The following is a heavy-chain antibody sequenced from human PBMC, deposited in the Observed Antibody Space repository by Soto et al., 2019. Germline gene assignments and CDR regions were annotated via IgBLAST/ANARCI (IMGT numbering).Heavy chain of an antibody. CDR2: IYYSGNT. CDR1: GGSISSGEYY. CDR3: ARVPNTSHTYADY. V-gene: IGHV4-30-4*01. D-gene: IGHD5-18*01. J-gene: IGHJ4*02. Sequence: QVQLQESGPGLVKPSQTLSLTCTVSGGSISSGEYYWSWIRQPPGKGLEWIGYIYYSGNTYYNPSLKSRVTMSVDTSKNQFSLKLSSVTAADTAVYYCARVPNTSHTYADYWGQGTLVTVSS.